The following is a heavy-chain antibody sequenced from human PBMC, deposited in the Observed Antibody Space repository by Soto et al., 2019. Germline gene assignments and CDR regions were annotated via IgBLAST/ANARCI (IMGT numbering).Heavy chain of an antibody. CDR3: ATQSGLLWFGARNYYYGMDV. CDR1: GGSFSGYY. CDR2: INHSGST. Sequence: ASETLSLTCAVYGGSFSGYYWSWIRQPPGKGLEWIGEINHSGSTNYNPSLKSRVTISVDTSKNQFSLKLSSVTAADTAVYYCATQSGLLWFGARNYYYGMDVWGQGTTVTVSS. D-gene: IGHD3-10*01. V-gene: IGHV4-34*01. J-gene: IGHJ6*02.